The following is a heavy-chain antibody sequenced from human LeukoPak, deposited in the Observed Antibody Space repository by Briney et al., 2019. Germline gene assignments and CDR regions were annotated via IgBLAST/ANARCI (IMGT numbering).Heavy chain of an antibody. CDR1: GGSFSGYY. Sequence: PSETLSLTCAVYGGSFSGYYWSWIRQPPGKGLEWIGEINHSGSTNYNPSLKSRVTISVDTSKNQFSLKLSSVTAADTAVYYCAREYCSGGSCYSHAFDIWGQGTMVTVSS. CDR2: INHSGST. J-gene: IGHJ3*02. D-gene: IGHD2-15*01. V-gene: IGHV4-34*01. CDR3: AREYCSGGSCYSHAFDI.